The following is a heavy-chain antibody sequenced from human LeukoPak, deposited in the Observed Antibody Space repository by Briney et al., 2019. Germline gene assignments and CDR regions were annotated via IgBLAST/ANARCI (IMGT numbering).Heavy chain of an antibody. CDR2: IYYSGST. J-gene: IGHJ3*02. D-gene: IGHD6-19*01. V-gene: IGHV4-59*01. CDR3: ARDKAVAGSYAFDI. CDR1: GGSISSYY. Sequence: SETLSLTCTVSGGSISSYYWTWIRQPPGKGLEWIGYIYYSGSTDCNPSLKSRVTMSVDMSKNQFSLKLSSVTAADTAVYYCARDKAVAGSYAFDIWGQGTMVTVSS.